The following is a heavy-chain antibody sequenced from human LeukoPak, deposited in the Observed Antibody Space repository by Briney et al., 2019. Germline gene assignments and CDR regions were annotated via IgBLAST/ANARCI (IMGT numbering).Heavy chain of an antibody. Sequence: PGGSLRPSCAASGFTFDDYGMSWVRQAPGKGLEWVSGINWNGGSTGYADSVKGRFTISRDNAKNSLYLQMNSLRAEDTALYYCARATYYYDSSGYYHIRDYFDYWGQGTLVTVSS. CDR2: INWNGGST. D-gene: IGHD3-22*01. J-gene: IGHJ4*02. CDR3: ARATYYYDSSGYYHIRDYFDY. V-gene: IGHV3-20*04. CDR1: GFTFDDYG.